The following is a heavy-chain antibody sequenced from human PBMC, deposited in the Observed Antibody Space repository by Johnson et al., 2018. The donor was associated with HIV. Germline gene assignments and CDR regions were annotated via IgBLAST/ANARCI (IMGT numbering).Heavy chain of an antibody. Sequence: VQLVESGGGLVRPGGSLRLSCVASGFNFIDYAMIWVRQAPGKGLEWVSAIGTAGDTYYPGSVKGRFTISRENAKNTLYLQMNSLRAEDTAVYYCAKALLGYCTGGVCYTRIAAAGDAFDIWGQGTMVTVSS. CDR3: AKALLGYCTGGVCYTRIAAAGDAFDI. CDR2: IGTAGDT. V-gene: IGHV3-23*04. J-gene: IGHJ3*02. CDR1: GFNFIDYA. D-gene: IGHD2-8*02.